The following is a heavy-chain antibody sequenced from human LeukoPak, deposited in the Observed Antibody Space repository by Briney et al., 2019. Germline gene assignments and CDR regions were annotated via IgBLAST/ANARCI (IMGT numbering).Heavy chain of an antibody. CDR1: GYTFTSYG. D-gene: IGHD6-13*01. Sequence: RRASVKVSCKASGYTFTSYGISWVRQAPGQGLEWMGWISAYNGNTNYAQKFQGRVTMTRDTSISTAYMELSRLRSDDTAVYYCARSPEYSSSWLTQYYFDYWGQGTLVTVSS. CDR2: ISAYNGNT. J-gene: IGHJ4*02. CDR3: ARSPEYSSSWLTQYYFDY. V-gene: IGHV1-18*01.